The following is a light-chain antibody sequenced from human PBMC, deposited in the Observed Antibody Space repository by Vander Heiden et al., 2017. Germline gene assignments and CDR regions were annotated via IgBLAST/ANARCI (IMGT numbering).Light chain of an antibody. V-gene: IGLV2-14*01. CDR2: RVS. CDR1: SSDVGAYNS. J-gene: IGLJ2*01. CDR3: SSYSSSSTLV. Sequence: QSALTQPASVSGSPGPSITISCTGTSSDVGAYNSVSWYQQHPGKAPKLMIYRVSNRPSGVSNRFSGSKSANTASLTISGLQAEDEADYYCSSYSSSSTLVFGGGTKLTVL.